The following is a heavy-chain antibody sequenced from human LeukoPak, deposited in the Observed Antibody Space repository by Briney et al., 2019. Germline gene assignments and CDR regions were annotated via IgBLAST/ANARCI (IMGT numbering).Heavy chain of an antibody. V-gene: IGHV4-34*01. CDR3: ARGSSSWY. Sequence: GSLRLSCAASGFTFSDYYMSWIRQPPGKGLEWIGEINHSGSTNYYPSLKSRVTISVDTSKNQFSLKLSSVTAADTAVYYCARGSSSWYWGQGTLVTVSS. CDR1: GFTFSDYY. CDR2: INHSGST. J-gene: IGHJ4*02. D-gene: IGHD6-13*01.